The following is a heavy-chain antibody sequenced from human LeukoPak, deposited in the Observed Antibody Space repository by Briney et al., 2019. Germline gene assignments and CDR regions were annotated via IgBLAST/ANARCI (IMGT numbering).Heavy chain of an antibody. D-gene: IGHD2-21*02. CDR2: IISSISYI. Sequence: PGGSLRLSCAASGFSFSSYTMNWVRQAPGKGLEWVSSIISSISYIYYADSAKGRFTISRDNAKNSLYLQMNSLRAEDTAVYYCARKGGGDVNAFDIWGQGTMVTVSS. CDR1: GFSFSSYT. J-gene: IGHJ3*02. V-gene: IGHV3-21*01. CDR3: ARKGGGDVNAFDI.